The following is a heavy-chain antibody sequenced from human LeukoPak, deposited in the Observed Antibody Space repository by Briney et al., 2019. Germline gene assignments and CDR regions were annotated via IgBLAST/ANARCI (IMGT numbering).Heavy chain of an antibody. D-gene: IGHD2-2*01. V-gene: IGHV4-34*01. CDR2: INHSGST. J-gene: IGHJ6*02. CDR3: ARGSWESKGYCSSTSCYGYGMDV. CDR1: GGSFSGYY. Sequence: SETLSLTCAVYGGSFSGYYWSWIRQPPGKGLEWIGEINHSGSTNYNPSLKSRVTISVDTSKNQFSLKLSSVTAADTAVYYCARGSWESKGYCSSTSCYGYGMDVWGQGTTVTVSS.